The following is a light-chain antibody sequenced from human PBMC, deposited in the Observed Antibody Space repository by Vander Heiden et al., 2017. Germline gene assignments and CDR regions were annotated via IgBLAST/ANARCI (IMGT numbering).Light chain of an antibody. CDR1: QGISNY. Sequence: DIQMTQSPSSLSASVGDRVTITCRASQGISNYLAWYQQKPGKGPKLLIYAASTLQSGVPSRFSGSGYGTDFTLTISSLQPEDVATYYCQKDNSAPQVTFGPGTKVDIK. CDR3: QKDNSAPQVT. V-gene: IGKV1-27*01. CDR2: AAS. J-gene: IGKJ3*01.